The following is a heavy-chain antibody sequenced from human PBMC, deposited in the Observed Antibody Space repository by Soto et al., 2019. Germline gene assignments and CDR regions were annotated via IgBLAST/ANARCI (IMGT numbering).Heavy chain of an antibody. CDR1: GGSFSGYY. Sequence: SETLSLTCAVYGGSFSGYYWSWIRQPPGKGLEWIGEINHSGSTNYNPSLKSRVTISVDTSKNQFSLKLSSVTAADTAVYYCARASLGYCSSTSCYGTWYFDLWGRGTLVTVSS. CDR2: INHSGST. J-gene: IGHJ2*01. CDR3: ARASLGYCSSTSCYGTWYFDL. V-gene: IGHV4-34*01. D-gene: IGHD2-2*01.